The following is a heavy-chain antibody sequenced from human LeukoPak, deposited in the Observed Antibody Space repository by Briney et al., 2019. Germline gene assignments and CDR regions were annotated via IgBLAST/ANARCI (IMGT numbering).Heavy chain of an antibody. D-gene: IGHD5-18*01. J-gene: IGHJ4*02. V-gene: IGHV3-21*01. CDR2: ISISSSYI. CDR3: ARDSDTAIALDY. CDR1: GLTLSSYS. Sequence: PGGSLRLSCAASGLTLSSYSMNWVRQAPGKGLEWVSCISISSSYIYYADSVKGRFTIPRDNDKNSLYLQMNSLTAEDTAVYYCARDSDTAIALDYWGQGTLVTVSS.